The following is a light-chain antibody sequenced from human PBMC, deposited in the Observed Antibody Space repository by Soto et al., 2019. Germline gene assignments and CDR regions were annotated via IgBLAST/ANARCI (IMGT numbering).Light chain of an antibody. V-gene: IGKV1-33*01. CDR2: DAS. CDR3: PQYDNLPLT. CDR1: QSIRSW. J-gene: IGKJ4*01. Sequence: DIEMTRSPSTLTASVGDRVTITCRASQSIRSWLAWYQQKPGKAPKLLIYDASNLETGVPSRFSGSGSGTDFTFTISSLQPEDIATYYCPQYDNLPLTFGGGTKV.